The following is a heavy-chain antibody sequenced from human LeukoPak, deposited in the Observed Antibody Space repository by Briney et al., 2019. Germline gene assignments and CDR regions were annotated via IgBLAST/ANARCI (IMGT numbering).Heavy chain of an antibody. CDR1: GFTVSSNY. D-gene: IGHD4-17*01. Sequence: GGSLRLSCAASGFTVSSNYMSWVRQAPGKGLEWVSVIYSGGSTYYADSVKGRFTISRDNAKNSLYLQMNSLRAEDTAVYYCARARRNTYGDYLDYWGQGTLVTVSS. CDR2: IYSGGST. J-gene: IGHJ4*02. CDR3: ARARRNTYGDYLDY. V-gene: IGHV3-53*01.